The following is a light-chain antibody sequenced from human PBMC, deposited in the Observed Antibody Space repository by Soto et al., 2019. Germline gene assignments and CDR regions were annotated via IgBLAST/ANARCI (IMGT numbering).Light chain of an antibody. CDR3: QQHNYY. CDR1: QDTKNY. J-gene: IGKJ4*01. V-gene: IGKV1-9*01. Sequence: DIHLTQSPSFLSASVGDRVTITCRASQDTKNYLAWYQQKAGKAPKLLIYSVSNLKSGVPSRFSGSGSGTEFTLTIISLQPEDFATYYCQQHNYYFGGGTKVEIK. CDR2: SVS.